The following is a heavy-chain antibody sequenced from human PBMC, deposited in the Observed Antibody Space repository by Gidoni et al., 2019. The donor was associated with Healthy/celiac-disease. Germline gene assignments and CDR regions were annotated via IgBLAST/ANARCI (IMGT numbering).Heavy chain of an antibody. CDR2: IWYDGSNK. CDR3: ARYEGVGAHPTYFDY. V-gene: IGHV3-33*01. Sequence: VQLVESGGGVVQPGWYLRLHCAASGYNFSSYGMHWVRQAPAKGLEWVAVIWYDGSNKYYAYSVKFRFTIARDNSKNTLYLQMNSLRAEDTSVYYCARYEGVGAHPTYFDYWGQGTLVTASS. CDR1: GYNFSSYG. J-gene: IGHJ4*02. D-gene: IGHD1-26*01.